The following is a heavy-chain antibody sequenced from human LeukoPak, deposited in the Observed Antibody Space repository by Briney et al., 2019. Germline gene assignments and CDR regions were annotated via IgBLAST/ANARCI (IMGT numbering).Heavy chain of an antibody. D-gene: IGHD3-22*01. CDR1: GGSFSGYY. CDR3: ARKKPYYYDSSGYYTGGRTFDY. CDR2: INHSGST. J-gene: IGHJ4*02. V-gene: IGHV4-34*01. Sequence: SETLSLTCAVYGGSFSGYYWSWLRQPPGKGLEWIGEINHSGSTNYNPSLKSRVTISVDTSKNQFSLKLSSVTAADTAVYYCARKKPYYYDSSGYYTGGRTFDYWGQGTLVTVSS.